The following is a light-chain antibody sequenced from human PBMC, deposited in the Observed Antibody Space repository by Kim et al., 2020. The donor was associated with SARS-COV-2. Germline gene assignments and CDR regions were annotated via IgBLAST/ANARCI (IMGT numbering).Light chain of an antibody. J-gene: IGKJ1*01. V-gene: IGKV3-11*01. CDR2: DVS. CDR1: QSVTDY. CDR3: QHRSNWWT. Sequence: EIVLRQSPDTLSLSPGERATLSCRASQSVTDYIVWYQQKPAQAPRLLIYDVSTRAAGIPARFSGSGSGTDFTLTISSLEPEDFAVYYCQHRSNWWTFGQGTKVDIK.